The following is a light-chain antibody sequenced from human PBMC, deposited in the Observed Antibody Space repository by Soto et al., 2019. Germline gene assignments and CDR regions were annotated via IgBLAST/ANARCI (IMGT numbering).Light chain of an antibody. J-gene: IGKJ4*01. Sequence: EIVLTQSPATLSLSPGERATLSCRASQSVSSNLAWYRQKPGQAPRLLIYDSSNRAAGIPDRFSGSGSGTDFTLTISGLEPEDFAVYYCQQYGSSPNTFGGGTKVDIK. CDR2: DSS. V-gene: IGKV3-20*01. CDR1: QSVSSN. CDR3: QQYGSSPNT.